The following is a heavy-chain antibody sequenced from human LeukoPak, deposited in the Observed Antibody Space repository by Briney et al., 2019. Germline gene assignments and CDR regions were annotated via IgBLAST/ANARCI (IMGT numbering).Heavy chain of an antibody. V-gene: IGHV5-51*01. CDR3: ARGLWSGYNYFDY. Sequence: GESLKISCKASGYSSTSYWIGWVRQMPGKGLEWMGIIYVGDSDTRYSPSFQGHVTISADKSITTAYLQWSSLKASDTAMYYCARGLWSGYNYFDYWGQGTLVTVSS. J-gene: IGHJ4*02. CDR1: GYSSTSYW. CDR2: IYVGDSDT. D-gene: IGHD3-3*01.